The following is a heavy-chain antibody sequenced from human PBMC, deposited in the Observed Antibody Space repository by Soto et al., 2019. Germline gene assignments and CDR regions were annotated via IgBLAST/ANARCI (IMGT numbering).Heavy chain of an antibody. J-gene: IGHJ4*02. CDR3: ARATRYFGSLDS. D-gene: IGHD2-2*01. CDR1: GVCVTSNE. V-gene: IGHV3-53*01. CDR2: LYTGGST. Sequence: RLACVTSGVCVTSNEMTWVRQAPGKGLEWVSILYTGGSTYYSDSVKGRSTISRDTPKNTVFLQLNSLRAEDTAIYYCARATRYFGSLDSWGQAPLVTLSS.